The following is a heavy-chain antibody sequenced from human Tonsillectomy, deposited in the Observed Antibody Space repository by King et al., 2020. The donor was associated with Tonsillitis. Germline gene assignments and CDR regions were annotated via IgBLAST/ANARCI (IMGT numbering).Heavy chain of an antibody. CDR1: GASFSGYY. V-gene: IGHV4-34*01. CDR3: ARGIQLWA. J-gene: IGHJ5*02. CDR2: INHSGST. D-gene: IGHD5-18*01. Sequence: VQLQLWGAGLLKPSETLSLTCAVYGASFSGYYWSWIRQPPGKGLEWIGEINHSGSTNYNPSLKSRVTITVDTSKNQFSLKLSSVTAADTAVYYCARGIQLWAWGQGTLVTVSS.